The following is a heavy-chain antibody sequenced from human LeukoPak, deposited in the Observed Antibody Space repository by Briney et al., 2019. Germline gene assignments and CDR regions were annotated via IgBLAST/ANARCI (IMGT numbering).Heavy chain of an antibody. Sequence: PSETLSLTCTVSGGSISSYYWSWIRQPPGKGLEWIGSIYYSGSTYYNPSLKSRVTISVDTSKNQFSLKLSSVTAADTAVYYCARAVGGDGSGSLWGPGTLVTVSS. CDR1: GGSISSYY. J-gene: IGHJ4*02. CDR3: ARAVGGDGSGSL. CDR2: IYYSGST. V-gene: IGHV4-59*01. D-gene: IGHD3-10*01.